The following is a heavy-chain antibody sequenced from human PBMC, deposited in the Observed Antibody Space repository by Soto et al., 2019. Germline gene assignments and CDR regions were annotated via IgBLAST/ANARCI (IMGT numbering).Heavy chain of an antibody. CDR1: GYTFTGYY. CDR3: ARDISGIAVAGPFDP. Sequence: ASVKVSCKASGYTFTGYYMHWVRQAPGQGLEWMGWINPNSGGTNYAQKFQGWVTMTRDTSISTAYMELSRLRSDDTAVYYCARDISGIAVAGPFDPWGQGTLVTVSS. J-gene: IGHJ5*02. V-gene: IGHV1-2*04. D-gene: IGHD6-19*01. CDR2: INPNSGGT.